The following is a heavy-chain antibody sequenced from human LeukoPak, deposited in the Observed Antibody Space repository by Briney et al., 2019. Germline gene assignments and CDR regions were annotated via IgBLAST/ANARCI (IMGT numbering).Heavy chain of an antibody. J-gene: IGHJ4*02. CDR3: ARRGYSSSSGGIFDY. Sequence: PSETLSLTCTVSGGSISSSSYYWGWIRQPPGKGLEWLGSIYYSGSTYYNPSLKSRVTISVDTSKNQFSLKLSSVTAADTAVYYCARRGYSSSSGGIFDYWGQGTLVTVSS. CDR1: GGSISSSSYY. V-gene: IGHV4-39*01. CDR2: IYYSGST. D-gene: IGHD6-6*01.